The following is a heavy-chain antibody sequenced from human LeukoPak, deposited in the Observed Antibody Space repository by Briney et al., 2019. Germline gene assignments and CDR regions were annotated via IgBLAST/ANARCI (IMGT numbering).Heavy chain of an antibody. CDR2: ISAYNGNT. J-gene: IGHJ5*02. V-gene: IGHV1-18*01. CDR3: AREPGFSGWGSPTLGNWFDP. Sequence: ASVKVSCKASGYTFTSYGISWVRQAPGQGLEWMGWISAYNGNTNYAQKLQGRVTMTTDTSTSTAYMELRSLRSDDTAVYYCAREPGFSGWGSPTLGNWFDPWGQGTLVAVSS. CDR1: GYTFTSYG. D-gene: IGHD3-10*01.